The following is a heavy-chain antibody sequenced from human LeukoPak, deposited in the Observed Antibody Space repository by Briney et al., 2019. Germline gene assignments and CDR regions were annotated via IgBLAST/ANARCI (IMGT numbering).Heavy chain of an antibody. D-gene: IGHD4-23*01. V-gene: IGHV1-18*01. J-gene: IGHJ4*02. CDR2: ISAYNGNT. CDR3: ARGRAGFGGISAWSDC. CDR1: GYTFINYA. Sequence: GASVKVSCKASGYTFINYAINWVRQAPGQGLEWMGWISAYNGNTNYARKLQGRVTMTRNTSISSASMDLSSLRSEDTAVYYCARGRAGFGGISAWSDCWGQGTLVTVSS.